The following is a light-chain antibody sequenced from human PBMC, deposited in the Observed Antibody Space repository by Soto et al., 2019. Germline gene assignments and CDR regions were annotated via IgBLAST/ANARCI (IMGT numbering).Light chain of an antibody. CDR3: LQHHSYPYT. Sequence: DIQMTQSPSSLSASVGDRVTIACRASQGIRNDLGWFQQRPGTAPKRLIYGASTLQSGVPSRFSGSGSGTEFTLPISSLQPADFATYYCLQHHSYPYTFGQGTKLEIK. J-gene: IGKJ2*01. CDR1: QGIRND. CDR2: GAS. V-gene: IGKV1-17*01.